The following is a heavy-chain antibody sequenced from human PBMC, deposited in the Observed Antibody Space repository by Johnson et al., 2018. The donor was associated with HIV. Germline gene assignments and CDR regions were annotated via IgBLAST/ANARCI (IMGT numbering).Heavy chain of an antibody. J-gene: IGHJ3*02. CDR3: ARGGLGYQNIHDPFDI. CDR1: GFTFSSSG. Sequence: QVQLVESGGGLVQPGGSLRLSCAASGFTFSSSGMHWVRQAPGKGLEWVAVIWYDGGNKYYADSVKGRFTISRDNSKNSLYLQMNSLRVEDTALYYCARGGLGYQNIHDPFDIWGQGTMVTV. V-gene: IGHV3-33*01. D-gene: IGHD3-16*02. CDR2: IWYDGGNK.